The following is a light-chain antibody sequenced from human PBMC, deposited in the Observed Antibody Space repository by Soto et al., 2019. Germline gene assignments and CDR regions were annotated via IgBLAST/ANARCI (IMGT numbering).Light chain of an antibody. CDR1: QDVTTA. CDR3: QQFNSYPPT. V-gene: IGKV1-13*02. Sequence: AIQLTQSPPSLSASVGDRVTITCQTSQDVTTALAWYQQKPGKAPDLLIYDASTLQSGVPSRFSGSGSGTDFALTISSLQPEDFATYYCQQFNSYPPTFGQGTRLEIK. J-gene: IGKJ5*01. CDR2: DAS.